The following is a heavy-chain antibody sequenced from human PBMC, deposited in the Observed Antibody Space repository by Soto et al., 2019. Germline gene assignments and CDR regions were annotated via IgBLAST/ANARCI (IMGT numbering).Heavy chain of an antibody. CDR1: GVSLSTSGVG. CDR2: IYWDDDE. Sequence: QITLKESGPTLVKPTQTLTLTCTFSGVSLSTSGVGVGWIRQPPGKALEWLALIYWDDDERYSPSLRSRLTVTKATSKHQVVLTMTNLDPLDTATYYCAHDNVGYYGMDLWGQAFTLTVSS. J-gene: IGHJ6*02. V-gene: IGHV2-5*02. D-gene: IGHD3-10*02. CDR3: AHDNVGYYGMDL.